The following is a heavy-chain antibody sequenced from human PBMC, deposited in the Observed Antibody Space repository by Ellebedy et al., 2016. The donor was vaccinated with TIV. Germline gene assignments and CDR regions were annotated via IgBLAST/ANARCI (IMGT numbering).Heavy chain of an antibody. Sequence: GESLKISCQGSGYSFASQWISWVRQVPGKGLEWMGRIDPGDSYINYSPPFQGRVTFSTDKSISTAYLQWGSLKASDTAMYYCARLVLRTTSTRGDVFDIWGQGTMVTVSS. V-gene: IGHV5-10-1*01. J-gene: IGHJ3*02. D-gene: IGHD2/OR15-2a*01. CDR1: GYSFASQW. CDR2: IDPGDSYI. CDR3: ARLVLRTTSTRGDVFDI.